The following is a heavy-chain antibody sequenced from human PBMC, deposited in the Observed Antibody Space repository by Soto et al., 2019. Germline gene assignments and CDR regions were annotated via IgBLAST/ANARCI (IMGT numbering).Heavy chain of an antibody. CDR1: GNTFSSYT. V-gene: IGHV1-69*04. D-gene: IGHD4-17*01. Sequence: SVKVSCKTSGNTFSSYTISWVRQAPGQGLEWMGRIIPILGITNYAQEFQGRVTITADKSTSTAYMELSSLRSEDTAVYYCAREITVTTPLDYWGQGTLVTVS. J-gene: IGHJ4*02. CDR2: IIPILGIT. CDR3: AREITVTTPLDY.